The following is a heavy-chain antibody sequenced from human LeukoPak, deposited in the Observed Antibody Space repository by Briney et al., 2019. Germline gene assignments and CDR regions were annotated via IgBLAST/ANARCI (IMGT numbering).Heavy chain of an antibody. V-gene: IGHV3-23*01. J-gene: IGHJ4*02. Sequence: GGSLRLSCAASGFTFSSYVVSWVRQAPGKGLEWVSSITSSGGRTYYADSVKGRFTISRDNAKKSVYLQMSSLRAEDTAVYYCARGSTYSSGWYTGFDYWGQGTLVTVSS. CDR2: ITSSGGRT. D-gene: IGHD6-19*01. CDR3: ARGSTYSSGWYTGFDY. CDR1: GFTFSSYV.